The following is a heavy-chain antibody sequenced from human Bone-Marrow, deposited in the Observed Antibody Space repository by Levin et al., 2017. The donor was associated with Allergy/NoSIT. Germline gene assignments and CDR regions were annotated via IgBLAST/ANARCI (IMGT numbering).Heavy chain of an antibody. Sequence: ASVKVSCKASGYTFTGYYMHWVRQAPGQGLEWMGWINPNSGGTNYAQKFQGRVTMTRDTSISTAYMELSRLRSDDTAVYYCARGGYDFWSGYYTPYYYGMDVWGQGTTVTVSS. V-gene: IGHV1-2*02. CDR3: ARGGYDFWSGYYTPYYYGMDV. J-gene: IGHJ6*02. CDR1: GYTFTGYY. D-gene: IGHD3-3*01. CDR2: INPNSGGT.